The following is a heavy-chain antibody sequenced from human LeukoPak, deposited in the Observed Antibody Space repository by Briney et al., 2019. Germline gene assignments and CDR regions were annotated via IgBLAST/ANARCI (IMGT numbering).Heavy chain of an antibody. Sequence: SVTVSCKASGGTFSGYAISWVRQAPGQGLEWMGGIIPIFGTANYAQKFQGRVTITADESTSTAYMELSSLRSEDTAVYYCARDSPRGYSYGYPPKYGMDVWGQGTTVTVSS. CDR1: GGTFSGYA. D-gene: IGHD5-18*01. CDR2: IIPIFGTA. J-gene: IGHJ6*02. CDR3: ARDSPRGYSYGYPPKYGMDV. V-gene: IGHV1-69*13.